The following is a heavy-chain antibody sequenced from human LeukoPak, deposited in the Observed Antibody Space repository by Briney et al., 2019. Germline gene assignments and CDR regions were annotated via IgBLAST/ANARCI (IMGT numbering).Heavy chain of an antibody. J-gene: IGHJ4*02. CDR3: ARDGAPDSHCSSASCAIR. V-gene: IGHV3-48*04. CDR1: GFTFSSYA. D-gene: IGHD2-2*01. Sequence: GGSLRLSCAASGFTFSSYAMSWVRQAPGKGLEWVSNISSSGSTMYYGDSVKGRLTICRDNAKNSLYLQMNSLRAEDTAVYYCARDGAPDSHCSSASCAIRWGQGTLVTVSS. CDR2: ISSSGSTM.